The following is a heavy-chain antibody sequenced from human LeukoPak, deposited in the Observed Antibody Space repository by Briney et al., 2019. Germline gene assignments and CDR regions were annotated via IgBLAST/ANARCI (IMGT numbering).Heavy chain of an antibody. D-gene: IGHD3-22*01. V-gene: IGHV3-43D*03. CDR3: AKDIISRYYYDTSGYWGIDY. J-gene: IGHJ4*02. CDR2: IRWDGGST. Sequence: GGSLRLSCAASGFNFDDYTMHWVRQAPGKGLEWVSLIRWDGGSTYYADSVKGRFTISRDNSKNSLYLQMSSLRAGDTALYYCAKDIISRYYYDTSGYWGIDYWGQGTRVTVSS. CDR1: GFNFDDYT.